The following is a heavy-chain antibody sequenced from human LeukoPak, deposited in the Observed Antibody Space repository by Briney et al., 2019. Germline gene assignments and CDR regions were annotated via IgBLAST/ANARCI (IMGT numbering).Heavy chain of an antibody. CDR3: AKDFGGSYFAFDI. V-gene: IGHV3-30*02. Sequence: GGSLRLSCAASGFTFDDYGMSWVRQAPGKGLEWVAFIRYDGSNKYYADSVKGRFTISRDNSKNTLYLQMNSLRAEDTAVYYCAKDFGGSYFAFDIWGQGTMVTVSS. CDR1: GFTFDDYG. D-gene: IGHD1-26*01. CDR2: IRYDGSNK. J-gene: IGHJ3*02.